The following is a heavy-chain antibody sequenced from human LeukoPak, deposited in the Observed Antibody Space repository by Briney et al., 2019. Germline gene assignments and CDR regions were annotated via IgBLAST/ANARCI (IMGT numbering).Heavy chain of an antibody. V-gene: IGHV3-21*01. CDR1: GFTLSNYS. D-gene: IGHD2-2*01. Sequence: GGSLRLSCAASGFTLSNYSMSWVRQAPGKGLEWVSSISSSSTYIYYADSVKGRFTISRDNAKTSLYLQMNSLRAEDTAVYYCLTSSSHYTPDYWGQGTLVTVSS. CDR2: ISSSSTYI. J-gene: IGHJ4*02. CDR3: LTSSSHYTPDY.